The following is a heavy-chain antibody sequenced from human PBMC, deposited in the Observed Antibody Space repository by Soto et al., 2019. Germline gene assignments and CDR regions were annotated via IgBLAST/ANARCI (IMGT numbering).Heavy chain of an antibody. J-gene: IGHJ4*02. Sequence: QVQLVQSGAEVKKPGSSVKVSCKASGGTFSSYAISWVRQAPGQGLEWMGWINPNSGGTNYAQKFQGRVTMTRDTSISTAYMELSRLRSDDTDVYYCASHGFDYWGQGTLVTVSS. V-gene: IGHV1-2*02. CDR3: ASHGFDY. CDR1: GGTFSSYA. CDR2: INPNSGGT.